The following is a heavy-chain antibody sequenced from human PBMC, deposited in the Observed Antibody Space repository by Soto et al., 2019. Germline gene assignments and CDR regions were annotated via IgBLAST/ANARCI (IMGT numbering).Heavy chain of an antibody. J-gene: IGHJ5*02. Sequence: QVQLVQSGSEVKKPGSSVKVSCKASGGTFSNYAINWVRQAPGPGLEWMGGIIPMFGTPNYAQKFKGRVTISADESTNTAYVELGRLTSEDTAVYYCAKVVVLVTTCSFWFDPCGQGKLVTVSS. CDR3: AKVVVLVTTCSFWFDP. CDR1: GGTFSNYA. V-gene: IGHV1-69*01. CDR2: IIPMFGTP. D-gene: IGHD2-15*01.